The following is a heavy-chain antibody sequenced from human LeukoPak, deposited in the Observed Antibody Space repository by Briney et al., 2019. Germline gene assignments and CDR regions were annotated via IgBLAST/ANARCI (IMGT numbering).Heavy chain of an antibody. Sequence: SETLSLTCAVYGGSFSGYYWSYIRQPPGKGLEWIGEINHSGSTNYNPSLKSRVTISVDTSKNQFSLKLSSVTAADTAVYYCARTHYYDSSGYYQFDYWGQGTLVTVSS. CDR3: ARTHYYDSSGYYQFDY. V-gene: IGHV4-34*01. J-gene: IGHJ4*02. CDR1: GGSFSGYY. CDR2: INHSGST. D-gene: IGHD3-22*01.